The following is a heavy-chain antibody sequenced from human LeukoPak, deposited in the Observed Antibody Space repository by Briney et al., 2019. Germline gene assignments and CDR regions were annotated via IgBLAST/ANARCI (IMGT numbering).Heavy chain of an antibody. D-gene: IGHD1-26*01. J-gene: IGHJ4*02. CDR2: ISYDGSNK. CDR3: AKDREWELPYYFDY. CDR1: GFTFSSYG. V-gene: IGHV3-30*18. Sequence: GGSLRLSCAASGFTFSSYGMHWVRQAPGKGLEWVAVISYDGSNKYYADSVKGRFTISRDNSKNTLYLQMNSLRAEGTAVYYCAKDREWELPYYFDYWGQGTLVTVSS.